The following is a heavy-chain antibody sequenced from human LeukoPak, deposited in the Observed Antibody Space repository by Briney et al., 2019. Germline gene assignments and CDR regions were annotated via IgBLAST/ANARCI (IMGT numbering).Heavy chain of an antibody. CDR1: GFTFSTYG. CDR3: ARDLFDYMDV. J-gene: IGHJ6*03. Sequence: PGRSLRLSCAASGFTFSTYGMHWVRQAPGKGLEWVSSISSSSSYMYYADSVKGRFTISRDNAKNSLYLQMNSLRAEDTAVYYCARDLFDYMDVWGKGTTVTVSS. CDR2: ISSSSSYM. D-gene: IGHD2-21*01. V-gene: IGHV3-21*01.